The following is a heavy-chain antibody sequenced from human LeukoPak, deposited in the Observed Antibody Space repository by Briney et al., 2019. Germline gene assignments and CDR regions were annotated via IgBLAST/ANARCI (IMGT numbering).Heavy chain of an antibody. D-gene: IGHD3-22*01. V-gene: IGHV3-30*03. CDR1: GFTFSSYG. CDR2: ISYGGSNK. Sequence: PGSSLRLSCAASGFTFSSYGMHWVRQAPGKGLECVAVISYGGSNKDYADSVKGRFTISRDNSKNTLFLQMNSLRVEDTAVYYCAREPFAHFYDCSSYTGGDYWGQGTLVTVSS. J-gene: IGHJ4*02. CDR3: AREPFAHFYDCSSYTGGDY.